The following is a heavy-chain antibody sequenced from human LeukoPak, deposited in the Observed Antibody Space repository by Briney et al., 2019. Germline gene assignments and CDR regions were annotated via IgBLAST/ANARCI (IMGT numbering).Heavy chain of an antibody. CDR1: GGSFSGYY. D-gene: IGHD5-18*01. CDR3: ARKPYHYYYYYYMDV. J-gene: IGHJ6*03. V-gene: IGHV4-34*01. Sequence: SETLSLTCAVYGGSFSGYYWSWIRQPPGKGLEWIGEINHSGSTNYNPSLKSRVTISVDTSKNQFSLKLSSVTAADTAVYYCARKPYHYYYYYYMDVWGKGTTVTVSS. CDR2: INHSGST.